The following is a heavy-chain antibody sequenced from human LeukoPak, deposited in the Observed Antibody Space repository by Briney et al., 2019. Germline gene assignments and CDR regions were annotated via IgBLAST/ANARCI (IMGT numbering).Heavy chain of an antibody. CDR3: ARSGGAIFAVVTNFDP. J-gene: IGHJ5*02. V-gene: IGHV4-59*01. D-gene: IGHD3-3*01. CDR1: GDSMSSYY. Sequence: SETLSLTCTVCGDSMSSYYGSWLRQPTGRGLEWVGYIYYRGCTNFYPFLKRQVTISADTSKNQFSLKLISVTAAHTAVYYCARSGGAIFAVVTNFDPWGQGTLVTVSS. CDR2: IYYRGCT.